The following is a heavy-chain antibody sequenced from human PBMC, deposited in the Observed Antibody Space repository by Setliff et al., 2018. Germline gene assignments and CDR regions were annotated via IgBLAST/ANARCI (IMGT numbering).Heavy chain of an antibody. J-gene: IGHJ5*02. V-gene: IGHV3-48*01. CDR3: AKGRLGGHHGWFDP. CDR2: ISATSNTI. CDR1: GFAFSGYG. Sequence: GGSLRLSCATSGFAFSGYGMHWVRQAPGKGLEWVSYISATSNTIYYADSVEGRFTISRDNSKNTLFLQMNSLRAEDTAVYYCAKGRLGGHHGWFDPWGQGTLVTVSS. D-gene: IGHD3-16*01.